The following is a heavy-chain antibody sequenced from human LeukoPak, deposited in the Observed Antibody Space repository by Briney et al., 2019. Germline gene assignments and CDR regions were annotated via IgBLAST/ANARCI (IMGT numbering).Heavy chain of an antibody. CDR1: GDTFTGYF. J-gene: IGHJ5*02. CDR3: ARPYSIALYEWFDP. Sequence: ASVKVSCMVSGDTFTGYFVHCLRQAPVQGVEWMGWVNPNSGDTNYAQKFHGRVTMTTDTSISTAYMQLSSLTSDDTAVYYCARPYSIALYEWFDPWGQGTMVTVSS. D-gene: IGHD1-26*01. V-gene: IGHV1-2*02. CDR2: VNPNSGDT.